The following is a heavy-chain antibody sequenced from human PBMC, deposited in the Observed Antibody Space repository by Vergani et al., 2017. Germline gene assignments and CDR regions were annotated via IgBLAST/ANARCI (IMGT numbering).Heavy chain of an antibody. D-gene: IGHD6-13*01. CDR3: ARGIAAKDY. V-gene: IGHV4-34*01. CDR2: INHSGST. CDR1: GGSFSGYY. Sequence: QVQLQQWGAGLLKPSETLSLTCAVYGGSFSGYYCGWIRQPPGKGLEWNGEINHSGSTNYNPSLKSRVTISVDTSKNQFSLKLSSVTAADTAVYYCARGIAAKDYWGQGTLVTVSS. J-gene: IGHJ4*02.